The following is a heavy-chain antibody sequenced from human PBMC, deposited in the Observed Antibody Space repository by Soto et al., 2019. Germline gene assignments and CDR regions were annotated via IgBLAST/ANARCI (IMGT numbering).Heavy chain of an antibody. Sequence: SETLSLTCTVSGGSISSGGYYWSWIRQHPGKGLEWIGYIYYSGSTYYNPSLKSRVTISVDTSKNQFSLKLSSVTAADTAVCYCARDRVGDYVWGSYRSDAFDIWGQGTMVTVSS. J-gene: IGHJ3*02. D-gene: IGHD3-16*02. CDR2: IYYSGST. CDR1: GGSISSGGYY. CDR3: ARDRVGDYVWGSYRSDAFDI. V-gene: IGHV4-31*03.